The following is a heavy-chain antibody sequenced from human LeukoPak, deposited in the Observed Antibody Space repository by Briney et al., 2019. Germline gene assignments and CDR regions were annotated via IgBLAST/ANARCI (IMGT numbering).Heavy chain of an antibody. Sequence: PGGSLRLSCAASGFTFSNYAMSWVRQAPGKGLEWVSAILGSGGSTYYADSVKGRFTISRDNAKNSLYLQMNSLRAEDTAVYYCAREPRRWSGYFDYWGQGTLVTVSS. CDR3: AREPRRWSGYFDY. CDR1: GFTFSNYA. CDR2: ILGSGGST. J-gene: IGHJ4*02. V-gene: IGHV3-23*01. D-gene: IGHD3-3*01.